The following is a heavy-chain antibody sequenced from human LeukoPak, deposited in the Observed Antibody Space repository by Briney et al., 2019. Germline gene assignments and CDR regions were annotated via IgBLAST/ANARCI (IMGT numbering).Heavy chain of an antibody. CDR1: GGSISSYH. CDR3: ARGGFIMGATPHDTFDI. Sequence: SETLSLTCTVSGGSISSYHWSWIRQPPGKGLEWIGFFYYSGSTNYNPSLKSRVSLSVDTSKNQLSLNLSSVTAADTAVYYCARGGFIMGATPHDTFDIWGQGTMVTVSS. D-gene: IGHD1-26*01. V-gene: IGHV4-59*01. CDR2: FYYSGST. J-gene: IGHJ3*02.